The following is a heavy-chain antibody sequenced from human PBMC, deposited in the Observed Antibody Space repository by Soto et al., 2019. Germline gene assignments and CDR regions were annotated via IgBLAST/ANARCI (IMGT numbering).Heavy chain of an antibody. CDR2: IYYSGRT. V-gene: IGHV4-59*01. D-gene: IGHD3-9*01. J-gene: IGHJ6*04. Sequence: SETLSLTCTVSGGSISSYYWSWIRQPPGKGLEWIGYIYYSGRTNYNPSLKSRVTISVDTSKNQFSLKLSSVTAADTAVYYCARAYYHTKSLPPYHHGMDAGGKGTTPTVPS. CDR3: ARAYYHTKSLPPYHHGMDA. CDR1: GGSISSYY.